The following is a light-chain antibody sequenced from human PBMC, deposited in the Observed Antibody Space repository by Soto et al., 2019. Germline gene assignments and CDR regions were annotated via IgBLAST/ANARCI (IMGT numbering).Light chain of an antibody. Sequence: DIVMTQSPDSLAVSLGERATINCKSSRSVLYSSNNKNYLVWYQQKSGQPPKLLIYWASTRESGVPDRFSGSRSATDFTPTISSLQAEDVAVYYCQQYYSTPLTFGGGTKVEIK. V-gene: IGKV4-1*01. CDR3: QQYYSTPLT. CDR2: WAS. J-gene: IGKJ4*01. CDR1: RSVLYSSNNKNY.